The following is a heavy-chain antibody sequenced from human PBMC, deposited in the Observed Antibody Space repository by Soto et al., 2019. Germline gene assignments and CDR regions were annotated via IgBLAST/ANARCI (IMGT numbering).Heavy chain of an antibody. CDR3: ARSPLNY. Sequence: SETLSLTCTVSGGSISNNNYYWGWVRQPPGKGLEWIGSIYYSGSTYYNPSLKSRVTISVDRSKNQFSLKLSSVTAADTALYYCARSPLNYWGQGTLVTVSS. V-gene: IGHV4-39*01. CDR1: GGSISNNNYY. J-gene: IGHJ4*02. CDR2: IYYSGST.